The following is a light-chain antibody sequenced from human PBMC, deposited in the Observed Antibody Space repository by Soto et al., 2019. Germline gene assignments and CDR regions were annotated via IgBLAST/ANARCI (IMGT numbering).Light chain of an antibody. CDR3: CSYVGSSILM. J-gene: IGLJ3*02. V-gene: IGLV2-23*02. CDR2: EVN. Sequence: QSALTQPASVSGSPGQSITISCTGTSCDVGRYNLVSWYQQLPGKAPKLIIYEVNERPSGISDRFSGSKSGNTASLTISGLQDEDEADYFCCSYVGSSILMFGGGTQLTVL. CDR1: SCDVGRYNL.